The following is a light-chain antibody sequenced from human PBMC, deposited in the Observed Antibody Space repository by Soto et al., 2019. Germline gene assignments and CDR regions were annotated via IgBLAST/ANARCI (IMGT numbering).Light chain of an antibody. V-gene: IGKV1-39*01. CDR2: AAS. CDR3: QQSHSLPRT. CDR1: QTISGY. J-gene: IGKJ1*01. Sequence: DIQMTQFPSSLSASVGDRVTITCRASQTISGYLSWYQQIAGKAPKLLISAASNLQSGVPSRFSGSGSGTDFTLTISSLQPEDFATYYCQQSHSLPRTFGQGTKVDIK.